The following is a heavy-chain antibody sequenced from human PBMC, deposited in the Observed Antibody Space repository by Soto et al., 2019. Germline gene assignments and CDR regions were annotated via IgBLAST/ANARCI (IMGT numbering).Heavy chain of an antibody. CDR1: GYSFTSYW. Sequence: GESLKISCKGSGYSFTSYWISWVRQMPGKGLEWMGRIDPSDSYTNYSPSFQGHVTISADKSISTAYLQWSSLKASDTDMYSCARLGSSSFWFDPWGQGTLVTVSP. V-gene: IGHV5-10-1*01. D-gene: IGHD6-6*01. J-gene: IGHJ5*02. CDR3: ARLGSSSFWFDP. CDR2: IDPSDSYT.